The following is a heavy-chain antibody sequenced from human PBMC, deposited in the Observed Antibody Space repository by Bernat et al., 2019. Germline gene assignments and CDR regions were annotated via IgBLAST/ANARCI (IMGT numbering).Heavy chain of an antibody. D-gene: IGHD3-3*01. CDR3: AKINDFWSGYYDY. Sequence: EVQLVESGGGLVQPGGSLRPSCAASGFTFSSFAMSWVRQAPGKGLEWVSAISGSVGSTYYADSVKGRFTISRDNSKNTLYLRMNSLRAEDTAVYYCAKINDFWSGYYDYWGQGTLVTVSS. J-gene: IGHJ4*02. V-gene: IGHV3-23*04. CDR1: GFTFSSFA. CDR2: ISGSVGST.